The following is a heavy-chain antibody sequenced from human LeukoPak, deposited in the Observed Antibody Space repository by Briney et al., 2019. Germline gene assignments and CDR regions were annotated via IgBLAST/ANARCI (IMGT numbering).Heavy chain of an antibody. J-gene: IGHJ4*02. V-gene: IGHV3-30*03. D-gene: IGHD3-22*01. CDR1: GFSFSAYG. CDR2: ISYDGSNK. CDR3: ARDAITMIVGYFDY. Sequence: GGSLRLSCAASGFSFSAYGMHWVRQAPGKGLEWVAIISYDGSNKYYPDSVKGRFTISRDNAKNSLYLQMNSLRDEDTAVYYCARDAITMIVGYFDYWGQGTLVTVSS.